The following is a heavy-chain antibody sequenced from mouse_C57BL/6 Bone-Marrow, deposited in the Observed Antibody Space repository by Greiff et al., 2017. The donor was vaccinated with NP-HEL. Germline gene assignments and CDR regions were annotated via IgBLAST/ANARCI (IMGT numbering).Heavy chain of an antibody. CDR1: GFNIKDYY. V-gene: IGHV14-2*01. D-gene: IGHD2-3*01. Sequence: EVKLMESGAELVKPGASVKLSCTASGFNIKDYYMHWVKQRPEQGLEWIGRIDPEDGETKYAPNFQGKATITADTSSNTAYLQLSSLTSEDTAVYYCARRLLHYWYFDVWGTGTTVTVSS. CDR2: IDPEDGET. CDR3: ARRLLHYWYFDV. J-gene: IGHJ1*03.